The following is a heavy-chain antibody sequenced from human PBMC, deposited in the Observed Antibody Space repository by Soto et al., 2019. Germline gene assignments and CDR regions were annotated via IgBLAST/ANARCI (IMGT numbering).Heavy chain of an antibody. CDR2: IYYSGST. CDR3: ARGSPLWFGDVSFNFDY. D-gene: IGHD3-10*01. J-gene: IGHJ4*02. Sequence: PSETLSLTCTVSGGSISSGGYYWSWIRQHPGKGLEWIGYIYYSGSTYYNPSLKSRVTISVDTSKNQFSLKLSSVTAADTAVYYCARGSPLWFGDVSFNFDYWGQGTLVTVSS. CDR1: GGSISSGGYY. V-gene: IGHV4-31*03.